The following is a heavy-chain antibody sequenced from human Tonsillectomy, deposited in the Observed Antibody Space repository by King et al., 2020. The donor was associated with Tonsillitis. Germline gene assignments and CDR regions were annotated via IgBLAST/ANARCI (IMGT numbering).Heavy chain of an antibody. D-gene: IGHD2-15*01. CDR1: GYTFSDYF. J-gene: IGHJ4*02. Sequence: QLVQSGAEVQRPGASVKVSCKASGYTFSDYFLHWVRQAPGQGLEWMGRINPNSGETNSEQRFQGRVTMTRDTSITTVYMELSSLRPGDVATYYCGRGLYCSGDTCYWEGFDYWGQGALVSVSS. CDR3: GRGLYCSGDTCYWEGFDY. V-gene: IGHV1-2*02. CDR2: INPNSGET.